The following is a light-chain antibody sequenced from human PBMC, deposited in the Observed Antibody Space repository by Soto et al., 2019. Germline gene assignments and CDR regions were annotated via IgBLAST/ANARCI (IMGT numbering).Light chain of an antibody. CDR1: SRDVGGYNY. Sequence: QSALTQPASVSGSPGQSITISCTGTSRDVGGYNYVSWYQQHPGKAPKLISYEVSNRPTGVSHRFSGSKSGHTASLTISGLQSEDDADYFFTSYTSSSTLDVFGTGTKVTVL. J-gene: IGLJ1*01. CDR3: TSYTSSSTLDV. CDR2: EVS. V-gene: IGLV2-14*01.